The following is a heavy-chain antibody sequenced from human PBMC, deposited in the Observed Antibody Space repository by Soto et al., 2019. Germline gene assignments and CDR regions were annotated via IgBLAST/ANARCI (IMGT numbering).Heavy chain of an antibody. CDR3: ARDIRGYSRALDY. Sequence: PSETLSLTCTVSYGSISVSNVFWTWVRQPPGKGLEWIGNIYYSGTTNYNPSLQNRVTISIDTSKNQYSLKLTSVTAADAALYYCARDIRGYSRALDYWGQGTQVTVSS. J-gene: IGHJ4*02. CDR1: YGSISVSNVF. D-gene: IGHD5-18*01. V-gene: IGHV4-61*01. CDR2: IYYSGTT.